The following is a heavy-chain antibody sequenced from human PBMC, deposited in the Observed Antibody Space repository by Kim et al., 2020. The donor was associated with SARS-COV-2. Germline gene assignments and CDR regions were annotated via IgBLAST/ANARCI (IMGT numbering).Heavy chain of an antibody. J-gene: IGHJ4*02. CDR3: ARGRGLVFRVGSPFDY. Sequence: SETLSLTCAVYGGSFSGYYWSWIRQPPGKGLEWIGEINHSGSTNYNPSLKSRVTISVDTSKNQFSLKLSSVTAADTAVYYCARGRGLVFRVGSPFDYWGQGTLVTVSS. V-gene: IGHV4-34*01. CDR1: GGSFSGYY. CDR2: INHSGST. D-gene: IGHD6-6*01.